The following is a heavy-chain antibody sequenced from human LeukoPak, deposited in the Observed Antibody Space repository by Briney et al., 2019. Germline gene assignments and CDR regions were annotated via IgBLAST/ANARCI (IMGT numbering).Heavy chain of an antibody. CDR3: AKLIGTAPFDH. Sequence: PGGSLRLSCTASGLTFSTYAMSWVRQAPGKGLEWVSLITNSGNNAFYADSVKGRFTIPRDNSKNTLYLQMNSLRAEDTAVYYCAKLIGTAPFDHWGQGTLVTVSS. CDR1: GLTFSTYA. J-gene: IGHJ4*02. V-gene: IGHV3-23*01. D-gene: IGHD5-18*01. CDR2: ITNSGNNA.